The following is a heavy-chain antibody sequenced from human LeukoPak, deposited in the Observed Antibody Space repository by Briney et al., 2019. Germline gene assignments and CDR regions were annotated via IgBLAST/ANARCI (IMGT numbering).Heavy chain of an antibody. CDR3: AREDAASGIIFYY. J-gene: IGHJ4*02. Sequence: GGSLRLSCAASGFTFSSYWMRWVRQAPGKGLVWVSRIHGDGGSINYADSVRGRFTISGDNVKKTLYLQMNSLRAEDTAVYFCAREDAASGIIFYYWAQGTLVTVSS. D-gene: IGHD6-13*01. V-gene: IGHV3-74*01. CDR1: GFTFSSYW. CDR2: IHGDGGSI.